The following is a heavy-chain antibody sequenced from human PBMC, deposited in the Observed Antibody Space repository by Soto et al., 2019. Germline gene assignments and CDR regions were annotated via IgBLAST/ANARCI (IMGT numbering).Heavy chain of an antibody. Sequence: QVQLVQSGAEVKKPGSSVKVSCKASGGTFSSYAISWVRQAPGQGLEWMGGIIPIFGTATYAQKFQGRVTITADESTGTAYVELSSLRSEDTAVYYCARGLRRIAAAGEGNWFDPWGQGTLVTVSS. V-gene: IGHV1-69*01. J-gene: IGHJ5*02. CDR1: GGTFSSYA. CDR2: IIPIFGTA. CDR3: ARGLRRIAAAGEGNWFDP. D-gene: IGHD6-13*01.